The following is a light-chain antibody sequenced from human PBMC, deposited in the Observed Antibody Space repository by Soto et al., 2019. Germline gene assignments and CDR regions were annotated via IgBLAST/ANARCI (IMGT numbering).Light chain of an antibody. CDR2: QTS. J-gene: IGKJ1*01. V-gene: IGKV3-11*01. CDR1: QYINTR. Sequence: EIVLTQSPATLSSFPGDRVTLSCRASQYINTRLAWYQHRPGQAPRLLIYQTSLRAAGIPARFSASGSGTDFTLTLTDVQPEDFALYYCHQRQSWPRTFGQGT. CDR3: HQRQSWPRT.